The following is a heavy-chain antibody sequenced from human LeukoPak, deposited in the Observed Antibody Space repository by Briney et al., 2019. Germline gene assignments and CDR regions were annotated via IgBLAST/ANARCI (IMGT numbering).Heavy chain of an antibody. CDR3: ARSRSVKTAMVILKNSFDP. D-gene: IGHD5-18*01. V-gene: IGHV4-34*01. Sequence: SETLSLTCAVYGGSFSGYYWSWIRQPPGKGLEWIGEINHSGSTNYNPSLKSRVTISVDTSKNQFSLKLSSVTAADTAVYYCARSRSVKTAMVILKNSFDPWGQGTLVTVSS. CDR1: GGSFSGYY. CDR2: INHSGST. J-gene: IGHJ5*02.